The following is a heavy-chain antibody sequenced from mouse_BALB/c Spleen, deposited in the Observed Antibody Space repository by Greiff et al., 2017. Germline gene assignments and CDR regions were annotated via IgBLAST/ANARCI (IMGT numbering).Heavy chain of an antibody. Sequence: LVESGPELVKPGASVKMSCKASGYTFTSYVMHWVKQKPGQGLEWIGYINPYNDGTKYNEKFKGKATLTSDKSSSTAYMELSSLTSEDSAVYYCARGGTIYYGNPYWYFDVWGAGTTVTVSS. V-gene: IGHV1-14*01. J-gene: IGHJ1*01. D-gene: IGHD2-1*01. CDR1: GYTFTSYV. CDR2: INPYNDGT. CDR3: ARGGTIYYGNPYWYFDV.